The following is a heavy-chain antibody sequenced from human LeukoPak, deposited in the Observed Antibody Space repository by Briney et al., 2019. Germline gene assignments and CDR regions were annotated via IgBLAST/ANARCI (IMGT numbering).Heavy chain of an antibody. Sequence: ASVKVSCKASGGTFSSYAISWVRQAPGQGLEWMGGIIPIFGTANYAQKFQGRVTITTDESTSTAYMELSSLRSEDTAVYYCARGYCSSTSCYWGLNWFDPWGQGTLVTVSS. D-gene: IGHD2-2*01. CDR2: IIPIFGTA. V-gene: IGHV1-69*05. CDR1: GGTFSSYA. CDR3: ARGYCSSTSCYWGLNWFDP. J-gene: IGHJ5*02.